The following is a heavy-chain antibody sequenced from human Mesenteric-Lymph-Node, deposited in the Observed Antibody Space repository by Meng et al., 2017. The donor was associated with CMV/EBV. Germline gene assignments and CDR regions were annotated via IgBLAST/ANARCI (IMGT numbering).Heavy chain of an antibody. Sequence: HVRVHHGGSGLLDPSEALSVPCAVVGWSCIGYYWNWIRQSPEKGLEWIGEINHSGSTTYNPSFTSRVIISVDTSTNQISLNMSSVTAADTAVYYCARGSSYDILTGYFDYWGQGALVTVSS. CDR1: GWSCIGYY. CDR3: ARGSSYDILTGYFDY. V-gene: IGHV4-34*01. J-gene: IGHJ4*02. D-gene: IGHD3-9*01. CDR2: INHSGST.